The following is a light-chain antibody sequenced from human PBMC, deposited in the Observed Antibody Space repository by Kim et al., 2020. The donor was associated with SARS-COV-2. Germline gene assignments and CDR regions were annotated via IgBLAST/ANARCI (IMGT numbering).Light chain of an antibody. CDR2: LNSDGSH. CDR1: SGHSSYA. V-gene: IGLV4-69*01. J-gene: IGLJ2*01. Sequence: LGASVKLTCTLSSGHSSYAIAWHQQQPEKGPRYLMKLNSDGSHSKGDGIPDRFLGSSSGAERYLTISSLQSEDEADYYCQTWGTVVFGGGTQLTVL. CDR3: QTWGTVV.